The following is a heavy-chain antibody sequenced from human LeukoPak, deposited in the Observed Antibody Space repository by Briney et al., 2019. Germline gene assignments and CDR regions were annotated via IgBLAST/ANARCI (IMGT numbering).Heavy chain of an antibody. D-gene: IGHD3-3*01. CDR1: GFTFSSYA. V-gene: IGHV3-30-3*01. CDR3: ARDPLQGEWLLFVFDY. Sequence: GGSLRLSCAASGFTFSSYAMHWVRQAPGKGLEWVAVISYDGSNKYYADSVKGRFTISRDNSKNTLYLQMNSLRAEDTAVYYCARDPLQGEWLLFVFDYWGQGTLVTVSS. CDR2: ISYDGSNK. J-gene: IGHJ4*02.